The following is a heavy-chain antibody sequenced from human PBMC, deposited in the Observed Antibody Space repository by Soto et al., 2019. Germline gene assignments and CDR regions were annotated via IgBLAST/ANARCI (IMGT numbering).Heavy chain of an antibody. Sequence: EVQLVESGGGLVKPGGSLRLSCAASGFTFTNAWMNWVRQAPGKGLESIGRIKSKTDGGTTDHTAPVKGRFIISRDDSKNTLFLQMSSLQIEDTAVYYCVTDRLVWGQGTLVTVFS. D-gene: IGHD2-2*01. CDR3: VTDRLV. CDR1: GFTFTNAW. CDR2: IKSKTDGGTT. J-gene: IGHJ4*02. V-gene: IGHV3-15*01.